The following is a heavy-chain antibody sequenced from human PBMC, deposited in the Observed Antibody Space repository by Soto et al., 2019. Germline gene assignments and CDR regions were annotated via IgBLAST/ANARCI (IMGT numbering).Heavy chain of an antibody. CDR2: IYYSGST. V-gene: IGHV4-30-4*01. CDR3: ARGGIAAAGMFEPNYGMDV. CDR1: GGSISSGDYY. J-gene: IGHJ6*02. Sequence: PSETLSLTCSVSGGSISSGDYYWSWIRQPPGKGLEWIGYIYYSGSTYYNPSLKSRVTISVDTSKNQFSLKLSSVTAADTAVYYCARGGIAAAGMFEPNYGMDVWGQGTTVTVSS. D-gene: IGHD6-13*01.